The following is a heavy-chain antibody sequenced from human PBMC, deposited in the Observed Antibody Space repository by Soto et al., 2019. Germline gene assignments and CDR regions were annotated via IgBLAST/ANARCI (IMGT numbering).Heavy chain of an antibody. CDR1: GGSFSGYY. J-gene: IGHJ6*02. V-gene: IGHV4-34*01. CDR3: ARGHVGYYYYYAMDV. Sequence: SETLSLTCAVYGGSFSGYYWSWIRQPPGKGLEWIGEINHSGSTNYNPSLKSRVTISVDTSKNQFSLKLSSVTAADTAVYYCARGHVGYYYYYAMDVWGQGTTVTVSS. CDR2: INHSGST.